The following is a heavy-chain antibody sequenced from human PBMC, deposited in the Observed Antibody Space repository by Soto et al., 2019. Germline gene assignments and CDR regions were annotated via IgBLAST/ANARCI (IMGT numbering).Heavy chain of an antibody. CDR2: IRAYNGNT. V-gene: IGHV1-18*01. Sequence: QVQLVQSGAEVKKAGASVKVSCKASGYTFTSYGISWVRQAPGQGLEWMGWIRAYNGNTNYAQKLQGRVTMTSDTSESIAYMELRSLRSDDTAVYYCARHSSVDTAFDYRGQGTLVTVSS. D-gene: IGHD5-18*01. CDR1: GYTFTSYG. J-gene: IGHJ4*02. CDR3: ARHSSVDTAFDY.